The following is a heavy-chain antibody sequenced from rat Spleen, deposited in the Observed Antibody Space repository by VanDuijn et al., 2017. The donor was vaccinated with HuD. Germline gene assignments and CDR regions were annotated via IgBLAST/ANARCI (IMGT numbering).Heavy chain of an antibody. CDR3: TTGDY. V-gene: IGHV5-20*01. Sequence: EVQLVESGGGLVQPGRSLKLSCAASGFTFSSFAMAWVRQAPKKGLEWIATITSGGSYTYYPDSVKGRFTISRDNAKSSLYLQMDSLRSEDTATYYCTTGDYWGQGVMVTVSS. CDR1: GFTFSSFA. J-gene: IGHJ2*01. CDR2: ITSGGSYT.